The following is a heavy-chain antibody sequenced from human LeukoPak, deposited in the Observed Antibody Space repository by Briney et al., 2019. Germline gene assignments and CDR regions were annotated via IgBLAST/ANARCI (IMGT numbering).Heavy chain of an antibody. CDR2: IRSNANNYAT. CDR1: GFTFSGSA. V-gene: IGHV3-73*01. J-gene: IGHJ6*03. D-gene: IGHD6-13*01. CDR3: SRVQAGRFSYFYMNV. Sequence: GGSLRLSCAASGFTFSGSAIHWVRQSSGKGLEWVGRIRSNANNYATTYGASVNGRFSISRDDSENTAYLHMNSLKTEDTAVYYCSRVQAGRFSYFYMNVWGKGTTVIVSS.